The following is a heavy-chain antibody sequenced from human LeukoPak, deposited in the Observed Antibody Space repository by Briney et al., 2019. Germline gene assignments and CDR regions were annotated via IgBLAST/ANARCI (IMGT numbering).Heavy chain of an antibody. J-gene: IGHJ6*03. D-gene: IGHD6-13*01. CDR2: IYTRGST. CDR1: GGSISSYY. CDR3: ARAGYSSSWYETHYYYYYMDV. Sequence: SETLSLTCTVSGGSISSYYWSWIRQPPGKGLEWIGYIYTRGSTNYNPSLKSRVTISVDTSKNQFSLKLSSVTAADTAVYYCARAGYSSSWYETHYYYYYMDVWGKGTTVTVSS. V-gene: IGHV4-4*09.